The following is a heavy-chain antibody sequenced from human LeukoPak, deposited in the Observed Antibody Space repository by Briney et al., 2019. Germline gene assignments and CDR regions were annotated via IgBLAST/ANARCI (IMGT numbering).Heavy chain of an antibody. CDR3: ARPFSGHDLVSFDY. Sequence: SETLSLTCTVSGGSISSYYWSWIRQPPGKGLEWIGYIYYTGSTNYNPSLKSRVTISVDTSKNQFSLKLTSVTAADTAVYYCARPFSGHDLVSFDYWGQGTLVTVSS. CDR1: GGSISSYY. J-gene: IGHJ4*02. CDR2: IYYTGST. V-gene: IGHV4-59*08. D-gene: IGHD5-12*01.